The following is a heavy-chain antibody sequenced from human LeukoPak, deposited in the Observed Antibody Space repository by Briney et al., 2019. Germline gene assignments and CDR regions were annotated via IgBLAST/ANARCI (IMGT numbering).Heavy chain of an antibody. D-gene: IGHD4-11*01. CDR3: ARDGAGGYSNYYYGMDV. J-gene: IGHJ6*02. CDR1: GGTFSSYA. V-gene: IGHV1-69*04. Sequence: GASVKVSCKASGGTFSSYAISWVRQAPGQGLEWMGRIIPIFGIANYAQEFQGRVTITADKSTSTAHMELSSLGSEDTAVYYCARDGAGGYSNYYYGMDVWGQGTTVTVSS. CDR2: IIPIFGIA.